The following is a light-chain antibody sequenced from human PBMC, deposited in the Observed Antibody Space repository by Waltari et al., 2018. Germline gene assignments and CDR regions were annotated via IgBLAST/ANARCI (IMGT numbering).Light chain of an antibody. CDR3: QQYYQWPWT. Sequence: EVVMTQSPATLSMSPGERATLSCRASQSVSGQVAWYQHKVGQAPGLLMFGTSLRATGVPGIFSGSGSGTEFTLTITNLRSEDFAVYYCQQYYQWPWTFGQGTKVEIK. CDR1: QSVSGQ. CDR2: GTS. J-gene: IGKJ1*01. V-gene: IGKV3-15*01.